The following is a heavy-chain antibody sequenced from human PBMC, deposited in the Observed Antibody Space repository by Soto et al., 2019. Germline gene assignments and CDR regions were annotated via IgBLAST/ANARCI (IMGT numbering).Heavy chain of an antibody. Sequence: QVQLQQSGPGLVKPSQTLSLTCAISGDSFSSTSAAWNWIRQSPSRGLEWLGRTYYKSRWYYDYSTSMAGRITIRPDTSKHQCSLQMNSVSPEATAVYYCARGFNSPLLSGYSHCYCMCVWGNGTTVTFSS. V-gene: IGHV6-1*01. D-gene: IGHD3-22*01. CDR3: ARGFNSPLLSGYSHCYCMCV. J-gene: IGHJ6*03. CDR2: TYYKSRWYY. CDR1: GDSFSSTSAA.